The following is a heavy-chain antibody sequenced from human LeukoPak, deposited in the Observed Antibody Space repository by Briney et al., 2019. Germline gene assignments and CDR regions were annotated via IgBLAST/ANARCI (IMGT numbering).Heavy chain of an antibody. Sequence: PGGSLRLSCAASGFTFSSYSMNWVRQAPGKGLEWVSSISSSGSYIYYADSVKGRFTISRDNAKNSLYLQMNSLRAEDTAVYYCARDSYYDFWSAYDYWGQGTLVTVSS. CDR3: ARDSYYDFWSAYDY. CDR1: GFTFSSYS. CDR2: ISSSGSYI. J-gene: IGHJ4*02. D-gene: IGHD3-3*01. V-gene: IGHV3-21*01.